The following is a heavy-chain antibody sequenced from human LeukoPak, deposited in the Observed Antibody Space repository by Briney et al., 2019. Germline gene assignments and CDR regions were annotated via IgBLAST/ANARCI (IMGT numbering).Heavy chain of an antibody. D-gene: IGHD3-22*01. J-gene: IGHJ4*02. CDR2: ISSSSSYI. V-gene: IGHV3-21*01. CDR1: GFTFSSYW. Sequence: PGGSLRLSCAASGFTFSSYWMSWVRQAPGKGLEWVSSISSSSSYIYYADSVKGRFTISRDNAKNSLYLQMNSLRAEDTAVYYCARVPRYYYDSSGYYPDYWGQGTLVTVSS. CDR3: ARVPRYYYDSSGYYPDY.